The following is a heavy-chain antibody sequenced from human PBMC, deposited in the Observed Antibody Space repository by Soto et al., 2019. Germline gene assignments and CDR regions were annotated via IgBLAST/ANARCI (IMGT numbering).Heavy chain of an antibody. Sequence: EVQLVESGGGLVQPGGSLRLSCAASGFTFSSYWMHWVRQAPGKGLVWVSRIHSDGSSTSYADSVKGRFTISRDNAKSTLYLQMNSLRGGDTAVYYCARDPEGDYYDSSGTTYDYWGQGTLVTVSS. V-gene: IGHV3-74*01. CDR2: IHSDGSST. CDR1: GFTFSSYW. J-gene: IGHJ4*02. D-gene: IGHD3-22*01. CDR3: ARDPEGDYYDSSGTTYDY.